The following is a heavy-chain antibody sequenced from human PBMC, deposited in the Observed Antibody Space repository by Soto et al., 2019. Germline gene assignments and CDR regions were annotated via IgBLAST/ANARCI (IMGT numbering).Heavy chain of an antibody. CDR3: ASYRGALYLES. J-gene: IGHJ4*02. CDR1: GRSMSRNY. D-gene: IGHD3-16*01. CDR2: VFYGGT. V-gene: IGHV4-59*01. Sequence: PSETLSVTCSVSGRSMSRNYWSWIRQSPDKGLEWLGYVFYGGTDYNPSLGGRVSMSVETSKSQFSLKLTSVTVADTAVYYCASYRGALYLESCGPGILVTVSS.